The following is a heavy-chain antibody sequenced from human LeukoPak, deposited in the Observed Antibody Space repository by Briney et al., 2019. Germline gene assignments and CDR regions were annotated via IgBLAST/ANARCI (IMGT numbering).Heavy chain of an antibody. CDR1: GFTFSNAR. V-gene: IGHV3-15*01. Sequence: GGSLLLSCAAPGFTFSNARMSWVRQAPGKGVEWDGRIKSKTDGGTTDYAAPVKGRFTISRDDSKHTRYLQMNSPKTEDTAVYYCTTEIEGFQSSSNWFDPWGQGTLVTVSS. CDR3: TTEIEGFQSSSNWFDP. J-gene: IGHJ5*02. D-gene: IGHD6-6*01. CDR2: IKSKTDGGTT.